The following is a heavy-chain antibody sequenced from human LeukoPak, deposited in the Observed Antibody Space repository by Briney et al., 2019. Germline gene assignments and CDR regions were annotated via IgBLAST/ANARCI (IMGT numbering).Heavy chain of an antibody. CDR3: ARGGLSFGEY. V-gene: IGHV4-4*02. CDR1: GASISSGNW. Sequence: SGTLSLTCAVSGASISSGNWWSWVRQPPGKGLEWIGEISRSGNTNYNPSLKSRVTISVDKSKNQFSLRLTSVTAADTAVYYCARGGLSFGEYWGQGTLVTVSS. D-gene: IGHD3-10*01. CDR2: ISRSGNT. J-gene: IGHJ4*02.